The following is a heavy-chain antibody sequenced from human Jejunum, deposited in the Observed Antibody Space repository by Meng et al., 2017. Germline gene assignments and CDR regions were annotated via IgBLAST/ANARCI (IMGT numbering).Heavy chain of an antibody. Sequence: QVQLVQAGIEVKKPGAAVKRSCKASGYIFTSYGISWMRQAPGQRLEWLGWISPYNGDTDYAQRLQGRVTLTTDTSTTTAYMELRSLRSDDTAVYFCAREPGGQGAADYWGQGTLVTVSS. J-gene: IGHJ4*02. CDR2: ISPYNGDT. D-gene: IGHD1-26*01. CDR3: AREPGGQGAADY. CDR1: GYIFTSYG. V-gene: IGHV1-18*01.